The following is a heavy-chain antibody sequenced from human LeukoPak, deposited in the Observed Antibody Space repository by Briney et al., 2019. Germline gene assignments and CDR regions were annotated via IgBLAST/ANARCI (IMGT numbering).Heavy chain of an antibody. CDR2: INPNSGGT. Sequence: ASVKVSCKASGYTFTGYYMHWVRQAPGQGLEWMGWINPNSGGTNYAQKFQGRVTMTRDTSISTAYMELSRLRSDDAAVYYCERGGLVRGVIRPGFDPWGQGTLVTASS. CDR3: ERGGLVRGVIRPGFDP. CDR1: GYTFTGYY. J-gene: IGHJ5*02. D-gene: IGHD3-10*01. V-gene: IGHV1-2*02.